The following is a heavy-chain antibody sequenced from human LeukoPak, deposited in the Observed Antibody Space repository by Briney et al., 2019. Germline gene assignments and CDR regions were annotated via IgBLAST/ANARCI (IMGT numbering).Heavy chain of an antibody. CDR1: GYTFTSYD. D-gene: IGHD5-18*01. Sequence: ASVKVSCKASGYTFTSYDINWVRQATGQGLEWMGWMNPNSGNTGYAQKFQGRVTMTRNTSISTAYMELSSLRSEDTAVYYCARGFGYSYGRTPFDHWGQGTLVTVSS. CDR3: ARGFGYSYGRTPFDH. J-gene: IGHJ4*02. V-gene: IGHV1-8*01. CDR2: MNPNSGNT.